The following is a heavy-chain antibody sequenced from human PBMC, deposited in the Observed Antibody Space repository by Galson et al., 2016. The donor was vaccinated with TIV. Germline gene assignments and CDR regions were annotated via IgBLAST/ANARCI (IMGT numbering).Heavy chain of an antibody. Sequence: CAISGDSVSSNSAAWNWIRQSSSRGLEWLGRTYYRSKWYNDYAASVKSRITINPDTSKNQFSLQLNSVTPEDTAVYYRARASSSWLITVHLDYWGQGTLVTVSS. CDR1: GDSVSSNSAA. V-gene: IGHV6-1*01. D-gene: IGHD6-13*01. J-gene: IGHJ4*02. CDR2: TYYRSKWYN. CDR3: ARASSSWLITVHLDY.